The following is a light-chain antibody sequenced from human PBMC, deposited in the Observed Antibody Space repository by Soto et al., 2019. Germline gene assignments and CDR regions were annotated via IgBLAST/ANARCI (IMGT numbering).Light chain of an antibody. J-gene: IGKJ4*01. CDR1: QGISSY. CDR2: GAS. Sequence: DIQLTQSPSFLSASVGDRVTITCRASQGISSYLAWYQQKPGKAPKLLIYGASTLQSGVPSRFSGSGSGTEFTLTISSLQPEDFATYYRQQLDSYPFTFGGGTKVEIK. CDR3: QQLDSYPFT. V-gene: IGKV1-9*01.